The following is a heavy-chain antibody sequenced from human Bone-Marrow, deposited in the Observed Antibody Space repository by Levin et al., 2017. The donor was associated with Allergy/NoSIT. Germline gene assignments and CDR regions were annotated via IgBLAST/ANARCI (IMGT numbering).Heavy chain of an antibody. CDR3: ARTYFNILTGNSEPYSFDY. V-gene: IGHV2-5*02. D-gene: IGHD3-9*01. Sequence: SGPTLVKPTQTLTLTCNFSGFSLTTSGVGVGWIRQSPGKALDWLAVIYWDDDIRYSPSLKSRLTITNDNSKNQVVLTMTNMDPVDTGTYYCARTYFNILTGNSEPYSFDYWGQGTLVTVSS. CDR2: IYWDDDI. J-gene: IGHJ4*02. CDR1: GFSLTTSGVG.